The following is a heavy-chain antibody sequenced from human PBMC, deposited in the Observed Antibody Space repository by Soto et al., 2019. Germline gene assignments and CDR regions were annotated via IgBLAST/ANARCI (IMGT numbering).Heavy chain of an antibody. CDR3: ARDPGLGYCSSTSCPYYFDY. D-gene: IGHD2-2*01. J-gene: IGHJ4*02. V-gene: IGHV3-21*01. Sequence: RRLSCAASGFTFNTYSMNWVRQAPGQGPEWVSSISSSSNYIYYADSVKGRFTISRDNAKNSLFLQMNSLRAEDTAVYYCARDPGLGYCSSTSCPYYFDYWGQGTLVTVSS. CDR2: ISSSSNYI. CDR1: GFTFNTYS.